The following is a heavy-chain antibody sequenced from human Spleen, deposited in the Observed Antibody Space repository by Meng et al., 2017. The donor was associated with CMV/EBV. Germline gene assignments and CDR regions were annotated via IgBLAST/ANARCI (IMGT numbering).Heavy chain of an antibody. CDR1: GFAFSTDA. CDR2: ISGSGGST. CDR3: ARCLSDYNMLTGRVHYYGMDV. D-gene: IGHD3-9*01. J-gene: IGHJ6*02. Sequence: GGSLRLSCAASGFAFSTDAMTWVRQAPGKGLEWVSAISGSGGSTYYADSVKGRFTISRDNSKNTLYLQMSSLRAEDTAVYYCARCLSDYNMLTGRVHYYGMDVWGQGTTVTVSS. V-gene: IGHV3-23*01.